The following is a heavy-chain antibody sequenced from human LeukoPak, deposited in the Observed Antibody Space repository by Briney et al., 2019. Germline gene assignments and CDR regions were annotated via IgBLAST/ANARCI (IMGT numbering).Heavy chain of an antibody. D-gene: IGHD5/OR15-5a*01. CDR1: GFPFSSYA. V-gene: IGHV3-23*01. J-gene: IGHJ4*02. Sequence: GGSLRLSCTASGFPFSSYAMNWVRQAPGKGLEWVSGISGSGGSTYYADSVKGRFTISRDNSKNTLYLQMNSLRAEDTAVYYSAKDRCVSTISRKVDCFLYRGQGTLVTVSS. CDR2: ISGSGGST. CDR3: AKDRCVSTISRKVDCFLY.